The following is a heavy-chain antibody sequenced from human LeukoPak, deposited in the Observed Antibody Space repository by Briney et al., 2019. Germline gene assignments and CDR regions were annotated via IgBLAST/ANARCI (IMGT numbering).Heavy chain of an antibody. CDR2: ISGNNDNP. V-gene: IGHV1-18*04. D-gene: IGHD2-2*01. Sequence: ASVKVSCKASGYTFTSYYMHWVRQAPGQGLEWMGWISGNNDNPNYGQKFQGRFTVTTDSSMSTAYMELRNLRFDDTAVYYCARDGTSTDDYWGQGTLVTVSS. CDR1: GYTFTSYY. J-gene: IGHJ4*02. CDR3: ARDGTSTDDY.